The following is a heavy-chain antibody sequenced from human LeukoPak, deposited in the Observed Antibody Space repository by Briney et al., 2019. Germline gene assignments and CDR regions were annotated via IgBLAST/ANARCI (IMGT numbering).Heavy chain of an antibody. CDR1: GDSVSINIAA. CDR2: TYYRSKWYN. D-gene: IGHD2-15*01. J-gene: IGHJ4*02. Sequence: SQTFSLTCAISGDSVSINIAAWNWIRQSPSRGLEWLGRTYYRSKWYNDYAVSVRSRITIDPDTSKNQFSLQLNSVTPEDTAVYYCAKDCGTGPFACSHWGQGTLVTVSS. V-gene: IGHV6-1*01. CDR3: AKDCGTGPFACSH.